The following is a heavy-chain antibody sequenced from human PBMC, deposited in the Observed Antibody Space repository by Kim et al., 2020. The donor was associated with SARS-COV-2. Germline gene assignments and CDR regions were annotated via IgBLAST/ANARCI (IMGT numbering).Heavy chain of an antibody. V-gene: IGHV3-30*18. CDR2: ISYDGSNK. J-gene: IGHJ6*03. CDR1: GFTFSSYG. D-gene: IGHD3-3*01. CDR3: AKDHSDFWSGYYYYYYY. Sequence: GGSLRLSCAASGFTFSSYGMHWVRQAPGKGLEWVAVISYDGSNKYYADSVKGRFTISRDNSKNTLYLQMNSLRAEDTAVYYCAKDHSDFWSGYYYYYYY.